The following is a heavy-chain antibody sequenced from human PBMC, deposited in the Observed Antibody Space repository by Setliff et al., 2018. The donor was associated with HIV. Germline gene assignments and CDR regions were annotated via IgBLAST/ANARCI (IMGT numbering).Heavy chain of an antibody. J-gene: IGHJ4*02. V-gene: IGHV4-4*09. Sequence: SETLSLTCTVSGDSISNYYWSWVRQPPGKGLEWIGYIYTTGSTNYNPSLKSRVTISVDTSKNQFSLELSSVTAADTAVYYCARDGRIAAAGTFDYWGQGTLVTVSS. CDR1: GDSISNYY. CDR2: IYTTGST. CDR3: ARDGRIAAAGTFDY. D-gene: IGHD6-13*01.